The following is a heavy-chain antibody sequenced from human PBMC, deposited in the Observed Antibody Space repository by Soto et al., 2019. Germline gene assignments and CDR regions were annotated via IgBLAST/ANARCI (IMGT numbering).Heavy chain of an antibody. CDR3: AKGNGDYYDSSGYYYAHPDYGMDV. D-gene: IGHD3-22*01. V-gene: IGHV3-43*01. Sequence: GGSLRLSCAASGFTFDDYTMHWVRQAPGKGLEWVSLISWDGGSTYYADSVKGRFTISRDNSKNSLYLQMNSLRTEDTALYYCAKGNGDYYDSSGYYYAHPDYGMDVWGQGTTVTVSS. CDR1: GFTFDDYT. J-gene: IGHJ6*02. CDR2: ISWDGGST.